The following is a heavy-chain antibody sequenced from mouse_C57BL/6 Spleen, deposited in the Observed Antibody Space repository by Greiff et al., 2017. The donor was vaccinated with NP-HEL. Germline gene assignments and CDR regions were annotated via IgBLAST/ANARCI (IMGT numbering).Heavy chain of an antibody. J-gene: IGHJ2*01. CDR2: IYPGNSDT. V-gene: IGHV1-5*01. Sequence: EVQLQQSGTVLARPGASVKMSCKTSGYTFTSYWMHWVKQRPGQGLEWIGAIYPGNSDTSYNQKFKGKAKLTAVTSASTAYMELSSLTNEDSAVYYCTRSEGLRRSQPFDYWGQGTTLTVSS. CDR3: TRSEGLRRSQPFDY. D-gene: IGHD2-2*01. CDR1: GYTFTSYW.